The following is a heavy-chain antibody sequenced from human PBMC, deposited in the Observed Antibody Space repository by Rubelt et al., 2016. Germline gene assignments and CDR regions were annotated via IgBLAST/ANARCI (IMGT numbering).Heavy chain of an antibody. CDR3: ARGGRMVGGIMIGYYLDS. J-gene: IGHJ4*02. CDR1: GYTFSSFG. Sequence: QVQLVQSGAEVKRSGASLKVSCKASGYTFSSFGVSWVRQAPGQGLEWMGWISGQNGNTSYAQKFQGRLTMTTDTSTTTADMELGSLGSDDTAVYYWARGGRMVGGIMIGYYLDSWGQGTLVTVSS. D-gene: IGHD3-10*01. CDR2: ISGQNGNT. V-gene: IGHV1-18*01.